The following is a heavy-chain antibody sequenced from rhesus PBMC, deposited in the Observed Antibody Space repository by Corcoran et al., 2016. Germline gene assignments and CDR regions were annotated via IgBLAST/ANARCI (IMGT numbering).Heavy chain of an antibody. V-gene: IGHV2-1*01. CDR2: IYWDDDK. CDR1: GFSLNTTGMG. J-gene: IGHJ4*01. CDR3: TRYLRSNFYFNY. Sequence: QVTLKESGPALVKPTQTLTLPCILSGFSLNTTGMGAGWIRQPPGKTLEWLAHIYWDDDKRLSTSLKSRLTISKDTSKNQVVLTMTNMDPVDTATYYCTRYLRSNFYFNYWGQGVLVTVSS. D-gene: IGHD2-15*01.